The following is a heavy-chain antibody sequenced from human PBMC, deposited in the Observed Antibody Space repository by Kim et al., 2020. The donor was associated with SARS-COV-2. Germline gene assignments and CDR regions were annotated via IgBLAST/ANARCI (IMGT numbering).Heavy chain of an antibody. CDR2: INHSGST. Sequence: SETLSLTCAVYGGSFSGYYWSWIRQPPGKGLEWIGEINHSGSTNYNPSLKSRVTISVDTSKNQFSLKLSSVTAADTAVYYCARARGAAAGIYDYWGQGTLVTVSS. J-gene: IGHJ4*02. D-gene: IGHD6-13*01. CDR3: ARARGAAAGIYDY. V-gene: IGHV4-34*01. CDR1: GGSFSGYY.